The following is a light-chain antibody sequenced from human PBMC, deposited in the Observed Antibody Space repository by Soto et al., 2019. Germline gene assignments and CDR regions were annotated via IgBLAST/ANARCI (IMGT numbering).Light chain of an antibody. V-gene: IGKV2-28*01. Sequence: DIVMTQSPLSLPVTPGEPASISCRSSQSLQHSNGYNCLDWYLQKPGQSPQLLIYLGSNRASGVPDRLSGSGSGNDFTLKISRVEAEDVGVYYCMQSLQTPLTFGGGTKVEIK. CDR2: LGS. CDR1: QSLQHSNGYNC. J-gene: IGKJ4*01. CDR3: MQSLQTPLT.